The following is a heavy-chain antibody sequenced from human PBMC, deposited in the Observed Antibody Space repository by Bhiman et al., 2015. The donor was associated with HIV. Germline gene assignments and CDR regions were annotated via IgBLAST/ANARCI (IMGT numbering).Heavy chain of an antibody. CDR2: ISISAGSI. Sequence: VQLLESGGTLVQPGGSLRLSCIATGFDFSNFAMSWVRQAPGKGLEWVSIISISAGSIYYADSVKGRFTISRDNSKSTLFLLMDSLRTEDTAVYYCARDLGGGDYWGQGTLLTVSS. V-gene: IGHV3-23*01. CDR3: ARDLGGGDY. D-gene: IGHD3-16*01. J-gene: IGHJ4*02. CDR1: GFDFSNFA.